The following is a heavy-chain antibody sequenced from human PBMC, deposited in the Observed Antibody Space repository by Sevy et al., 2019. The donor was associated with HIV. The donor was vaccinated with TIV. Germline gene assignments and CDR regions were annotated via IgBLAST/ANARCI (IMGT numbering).Heavy chain of an antibody. CDR3: ARSSGYSRAGMDV. CDR1: GFTFSSYS. D-gene: IGHD5-12*01. J-gene: IGHJ6*02. CDR2: ISSSSYI. V-gene: IGHV3-21*01. Sequence: GGSLRLSCAASGFTFSSYSMNWVRQAPGKGLEWVSSISSSSYIYYADSVKGRFTISRDNAKNSLYLQMNSLRAEDTAVYYCARSSGYSRAGMDVWGQGTTVTVSS.